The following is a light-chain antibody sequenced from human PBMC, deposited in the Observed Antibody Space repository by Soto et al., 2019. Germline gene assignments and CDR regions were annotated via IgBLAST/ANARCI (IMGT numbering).Light chain of an antibody. Sequence: DIQMTQSPSSLSASVGDRVTITCRASQAIRNDLAWYQQKPGKAPKLLIYAASSLQSGVPSRFSGSGSGTDFTLTISSLQPEDFATYYCQQSYSTLTFGPGTKVDIK. CDR3: QQSYSTLT. CDR2: AAS. CDR1: QAIRND. V-gene: IGKV1-39*01. J-gene: IGKJ3*01.